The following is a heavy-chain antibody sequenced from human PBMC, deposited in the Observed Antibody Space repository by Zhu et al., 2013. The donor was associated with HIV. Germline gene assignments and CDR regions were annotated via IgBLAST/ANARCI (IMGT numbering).Heavy chain of an antibody. CDR3: VRDGGNNRMWEHYDF. J-gene: IGHJ4*02. CDR2: IDPYSGAT. D-gene: IGHD1-26*01. V-gene: IGHV1-2*02. Sequence: HVQLVQSGADVRKPGASVQVSCKIFGDTFSPNYLHWVRQAPGQGLEWMGWIDPYSGATRYGQKFQGRVTMTRDRSINTVFMELTGLTSGDTAVFYCVRDGGNNRMWEHYDFWGQGTLITVSS. CDR1: GDTFSPNY.